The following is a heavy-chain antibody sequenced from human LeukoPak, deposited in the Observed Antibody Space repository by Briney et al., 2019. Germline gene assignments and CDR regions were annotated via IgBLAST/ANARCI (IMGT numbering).Heavy chain of an antibody. D-gene: IGHD3-16*02. Sequence: GGSLRPSCAASGFTFSNYKMNWVRKAPGRGLEWVSSISDSSSYKYYADSVKGRFTIYRDNDKNSVYLQMNSLRAEDTAVYYCARGGSYRPIDYWGQGTLVTVS. CDR3: ARGGSYRPIDY. J-gene: IGHJ4*02. V-gene: IGHV3-21*01. CDR2: ISDSSSYK. CDR1: GFTFSNYK.